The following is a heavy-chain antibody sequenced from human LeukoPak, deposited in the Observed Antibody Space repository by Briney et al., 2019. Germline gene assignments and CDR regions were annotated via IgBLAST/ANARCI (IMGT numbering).Heavy chain of an antibody. J-gene: IGHJ4*02. CDR2: ISYDGNDQ. CDR3: AKDHSHPHVRSSSYSNFCDY. CDR1: GVTFSSAV. V-gene: IGHV3-30*18. D-gene: IGHD6-13*01. Sequence: PGRTLGNPSAATGVTFSSAVKICVRQAPGKKLEGVAFISYDGNDQYYADSVKGRFTISRDNPKNTVYLQMNSLSTEDTAIYYCAKDHSHPHVRSSSYSNFCDYWGQGTLVAVSS.